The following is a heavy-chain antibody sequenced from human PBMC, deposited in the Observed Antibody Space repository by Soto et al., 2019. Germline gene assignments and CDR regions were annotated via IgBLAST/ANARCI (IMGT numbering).Heavy chain of an antibody. CDR2: IIPILGIA. CDR1: GGTFGSYT. J-gene: IGHJ4*02. CDR3: ARGIAAAGTHADRDY. V-gene: IGHV1-69*02. D-gene: IGHD6-13*01. Sequence: SVKVSCKASGGTFGSYTISWVRQAPGQGLEWMGRIIPILGIANYAQKFQGRVTITADKSTSTAYMELSSLRSEDTAVYYCARGIAAAGTHADRDYWGQGTLVTVSS.